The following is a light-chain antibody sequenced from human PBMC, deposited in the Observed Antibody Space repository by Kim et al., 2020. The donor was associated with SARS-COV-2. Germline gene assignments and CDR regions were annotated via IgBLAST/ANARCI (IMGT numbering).Light chain of an antibody. J-gene: IGLJ3*02. CDR2: YYSDSDK. V-gene: IGLV5-37*01. Sequence: LTCTMPSDILVGSYNRYWYQQKPGSPPRYLLYYYSDSDKGQGSGVPSRFSGSKDASANTGILLISGLQSEDEADYYCMIWPSNAWVFGGGTKLTVL. CDR3: MIWPSNAWV. CDR1: SDILVGSYN.